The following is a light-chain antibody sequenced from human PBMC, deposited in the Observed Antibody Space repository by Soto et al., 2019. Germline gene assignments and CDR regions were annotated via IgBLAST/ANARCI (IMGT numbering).Light chain of an antibody. Sequence: ESMLTQSPGTLSLSPGERATLSCRASQSVSTRYLAWYQQKPGQAPRLLIYGASIRAAGIQDSFSGSGSGTDFTLTISRLEHEDFAVYYCHQFGSSPLAFTFGQGTKLEF. CDR2: GAS. J-gene: IGKJ2*01. CDR1: QSVSTRY. V-gene: IGKV3-20*01. CDR3: HQFGSSPLAFT.